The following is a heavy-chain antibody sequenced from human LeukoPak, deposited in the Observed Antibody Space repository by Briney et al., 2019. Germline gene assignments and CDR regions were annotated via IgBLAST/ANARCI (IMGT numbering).Heavy chain of an antibody. CDR3: ARAHTIRAFDY. CDR2: INPNSGVT. V-gene: IGHV1-2*02. J-gene: IGHJ4*02. Sequence: ASVKVSCKASGYTFIGYYIHWVRQAPGQGLEWMGWINPNSGVTNYAQKFQGRVSMTRDTSISTTYMELTRLQSDDTAVYFCARAHTIRAFDYWGQGTLVTVSS. D-gene: IGHD2-2*01. CDR1: GYTFIGYY.